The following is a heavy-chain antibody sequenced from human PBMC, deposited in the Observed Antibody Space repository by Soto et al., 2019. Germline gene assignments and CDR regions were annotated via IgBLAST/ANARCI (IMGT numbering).Heavy chain of an antibody. J-gene: IGHJ4*02. CDR3: ARGFSGYYYYFDY. CDR1: GGSFSGYS. CDR2: INHSGST. Sequence: SETLSLTCAVYGGSFSGYSWTWIRQPPGTGLEWIGEINHSGSTYYNPSLKSRVTISVDTSKNQFSLKLSSVTAADTAVYYCARGFSGYYYYFDYWGQGTLVTVSS. V-gene: IGHV4-34*09. D-gene: IGHD3-22*01.